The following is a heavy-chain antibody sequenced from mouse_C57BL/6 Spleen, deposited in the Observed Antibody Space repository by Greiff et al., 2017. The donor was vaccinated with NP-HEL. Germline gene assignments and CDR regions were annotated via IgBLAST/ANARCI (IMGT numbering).Heavy chain of an antibody. CDR1: GFSFNTYA. CDR3: VRHSVYYAMDY. V-gene: IGHV10-1*01. J-gene: IGHJ4*01. CDR2: IRSKSNNYAT. Sequence: EVMLVESGGGLVQPKGSLKLSCAASGFSFNTYAMNWVRQAPGKGLEWVARIRSKSNNYATYYADSVKDRFTISRDDSESMLYLQMNNLKTEDTAMYYCVRHSVYYAMDYWGQGTSVTVSS.